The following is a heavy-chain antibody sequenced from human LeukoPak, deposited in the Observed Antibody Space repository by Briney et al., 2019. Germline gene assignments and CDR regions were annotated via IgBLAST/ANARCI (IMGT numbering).Heavy chain of an antibody. CDR3: ARGQQWLPYYFDY. V-gene: IGHV1-18*01. J-gene: IGHJ4*02. Sequence: GASVKVSCTASGYTFTSYGISWVRQAPGQGLEWMGWISAYNGNTNYAQKLQGRVTITRDTSASTAYMELSSLRSEDTAVYYCARGQQWLPYYFDYWGQGALVTVSS. CDR2: ISAYNGNT. D-gene: IGHD6-19*01. CDR1: GYTFTSYG.